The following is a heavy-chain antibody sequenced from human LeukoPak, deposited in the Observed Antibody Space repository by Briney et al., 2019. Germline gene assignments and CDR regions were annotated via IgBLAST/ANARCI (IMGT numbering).Heavy chain of an antibody. CDR2: ISNDGSIT. J-gene: IGHJ4*02. Sequence: TGGSLRLSCAASGFTFSSYGMHWVRQAPGKGLEWVAVISNDGSITKYGDSVKGRFTISRDNSKNTLYVQMNSLRTDDAAVYYCAKSKSPYPMDYIFDSWGQGTLVTVSS. CDR1: GFTFSSYG. V-gene: IGHV3-30*18. D-gene: IGHD4-11*01. CDR3: AKSKSPYPMDYIFDS.